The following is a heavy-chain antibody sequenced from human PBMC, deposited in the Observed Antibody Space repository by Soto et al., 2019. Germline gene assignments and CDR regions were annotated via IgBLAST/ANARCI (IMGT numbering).Heavy chain of an antibody. CDR2: IIPIFGTA. D-gene: IGHD3-22*01. V-gene: IGHV1-69*13. J-gene: IGHJ4*02. CDR3: ARDGYYYDSSGYYRFDY. CDR1: GGTFSSYA. Sequence: GASVKVSCKASGGTFSSYAISWVRQAPGQGLEWMGGIIPIFGTANYAQKFQGRVTITADESTSTAYMELSSLRSEDTAVYYCARDGYYYDSSGYYRFDYWGQGTLVTVSS.